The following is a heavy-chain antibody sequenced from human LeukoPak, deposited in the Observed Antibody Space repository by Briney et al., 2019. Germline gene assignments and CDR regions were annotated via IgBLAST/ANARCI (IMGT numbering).Heavy chain of an antibody. Sequence: GGSLRLSCAASGFTFSSYSMNWVRQAPGKGLEWVSVIYSGGSTYYADSVKGRFTISRDNSKNTLYLQMNSLRAEDTAVYYCARGYGDWSQGTLVTVSS. CDR1: GFTFSSYS. D-gene: IGHD4-17*01. CDR2: IYSGGST. V-gene: IGHV3-66*01. J-gene: IGHJ4*02. CDR3: ARGYGD.